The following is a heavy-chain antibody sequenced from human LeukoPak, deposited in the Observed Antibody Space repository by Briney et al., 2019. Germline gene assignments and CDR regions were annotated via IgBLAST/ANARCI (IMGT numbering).Heavy chain of an antibody. J-gene: IGHJ4*02. V-gene: IGHV3-33*01. D-gene: IGHD3-16*02. Sequence: EAGGSLRLSCAASGFTFSSYGMHWVRQAPGKGLEWVALIWYDGSSKHYADSVRGRFTISRDNSKNTLYLQMNSLRAEDTAVYYCARDFELSHWGQGTLVTASS. CDR2: IWYDGSSK. CDR1: GFTFSSYG. CDR3: ARDFELSH.